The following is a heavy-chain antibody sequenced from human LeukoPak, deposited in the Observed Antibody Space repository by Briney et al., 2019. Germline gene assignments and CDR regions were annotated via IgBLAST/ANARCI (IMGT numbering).Heavy chain of an antibody. CDR3: AGQRVAAAGSSHFDY. Sequence: SETLSLTCTVCVGSISSYYWSWLRQPPGKGLEWIGYIYYSGSTNYNPSLKSRVTISVDTSKNQFSLKLSSVTAADTAVYYCAGQRVAAAGSSHFDYWGQGTLVTVSS. D-gene: IGHD6-13*01. J-gene: IGHJ4*02. CDR2: IYYSGST. V-gene: IGHV4-59*08. CDR1: VGSISSYY.